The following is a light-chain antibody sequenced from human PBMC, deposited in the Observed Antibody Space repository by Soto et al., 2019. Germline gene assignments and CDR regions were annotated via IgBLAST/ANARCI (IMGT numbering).Light chain of an antibody. CDR3: CSYAGTYTYVV. CDR1: SSDVGAYNY. CDR2: DVS. J-gene: IGLJ2*01. Sequence: QSVLTQPRSVSGSPGQSVIISCTGTSSDVGAYNYVSWYQHHPGKAPKLMIFDVSQRPSGVPHRFSGSKSGDTASLTISDLQAEDEADYYCCSYAGTYTYVVFGGGTKVTVL. V-gene: IGLV2-11*01.